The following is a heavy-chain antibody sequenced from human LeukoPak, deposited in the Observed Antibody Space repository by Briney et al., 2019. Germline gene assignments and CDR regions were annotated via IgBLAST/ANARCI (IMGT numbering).Heavy chain of an antibody. D-gene: IGHD2-21*02. V-gene: IGHV2-5*02. J-gene: IGHJ4*02. CDR2: IYWDDDK. CDR1: GFSLSTSGVG. CDR3: AHSAYCGGDCYPPHFDY. Sequence: SGPTLVKPTQTLTLTCTFSGFSLSTSGVGVGWIRQPPGKALEWLALIYWDDDKRYSPSLKSRLTITKDTSKNQVVLTTTNMDPVDTATYYCAHSAYCGGDCYPPHFDYWGQGTLVTVSS.